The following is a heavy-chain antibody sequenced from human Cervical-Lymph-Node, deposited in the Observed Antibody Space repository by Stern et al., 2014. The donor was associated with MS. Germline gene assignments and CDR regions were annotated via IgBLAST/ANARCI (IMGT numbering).Heavy chain of an antibody. V-gene: IGHV4-61*08. Sequence: QLQLQESGPGLVRPSETLSLTCTASGDSVSSEDYYWSWIRQSPGKDLEWIGYIYYRGRPNYNPSLKSRLTISLDTSKNQLSLKLISVTAADTAVYYCARSGYYGIDVWGQGTTVIVSS. CDR1: GDSVSSEDYY. CDR2: IYYRGRP. J-gene: IGHJ6*02. D-gene: IGHD1-26*01. CDR3: ARSGYYGIDV.